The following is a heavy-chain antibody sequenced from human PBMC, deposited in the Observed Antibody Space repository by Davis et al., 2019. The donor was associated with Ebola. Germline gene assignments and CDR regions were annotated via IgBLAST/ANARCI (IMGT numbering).Heavy chain of an antibody. V-gene: IGHV1-18*04. CDR2: ISAYNGNT. D-gene: IGHD3-10*01. Sequence: ASVKVSCKASGYTFTSYGISWVRQAPGQGLEWMGWISAYNGNTNYAQKLQGRVTMTTDTSTSTAYMELSSLRSEDTAVYYCARAPAWSAINYYCFDYWGQGTLVTVSS. CDR1: GYTFTSYG. J-gene: IGHJ4*02. CDR3: ARAPAWSAINYYCFDY.